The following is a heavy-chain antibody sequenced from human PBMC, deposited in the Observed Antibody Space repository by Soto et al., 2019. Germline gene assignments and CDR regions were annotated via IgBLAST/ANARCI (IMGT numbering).Heavy chain of an antibody. CDR1: VGSFNGYS. J-gene: IGHJ6*01. D-gene: IGHD5-12*01. CDR3: ARGLNSGYGSSYFYFSGIEV. CDR2: INHSGST. Sequence: SETLSLTCAFFVGSFNGYSWTCIRHPPGKWLEWIGEINHSGSTNYNPSLKSRLTMSIETSTKQFSLRLSSVTAADTAVYYCARGLNSGYGSSYFYFSGIEVLGQGTTVNVSS. V-gene: IGHV4-34*01.